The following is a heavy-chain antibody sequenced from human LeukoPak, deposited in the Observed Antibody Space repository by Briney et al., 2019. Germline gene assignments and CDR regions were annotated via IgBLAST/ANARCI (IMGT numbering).Heavy chain of an antibody. CDR2: VYSNGIT. CDR1: GGSIFGYY. J-gene: IGHJ2*01. D-gene: IGHD3-22*01. Sequence: SETLSLTCTVSGGSIFGYYFNWVREPPGKGLEWSGYVYSNGITNYSPSFRSRGTISIATTKNQFSLWLRSVTAADTATYYCARRAYYDSSGNSPPSGYFDVWGRGTLVTVSS. CDR3: ARRAYYDSSGNSPPSGYFDV. V-gene: IGHV4-4*08.